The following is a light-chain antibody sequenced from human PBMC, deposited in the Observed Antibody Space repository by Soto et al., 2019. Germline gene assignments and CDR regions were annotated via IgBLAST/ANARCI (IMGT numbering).Light chain of an antibody. V-gene: IGKV1D-12*01. J-gene: IGKJ3*01. CDR3: LQAYKFPHT. CDR1: QHITRW. Sequence: DIQMTQSPSSVSASVGDRVTITCRASQHITRWLAWYQQKPGEAPKLLITAASTLPSGVPSRFSGSGSGTDFTLTIISLQPEDFATSYCLQAYKFPHTFGPGNTVDIK. CDR2: AAS.